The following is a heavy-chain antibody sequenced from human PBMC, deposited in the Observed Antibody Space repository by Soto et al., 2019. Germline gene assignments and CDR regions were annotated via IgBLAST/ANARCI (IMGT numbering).Heavy chain of an antibody. CDR3: ARVGRRLGWFDP. D-gene: IGHD6-25*01. CDR2: ISPFNYNT. J-gene: IGHJ5*02. Sequence: QVQLMQSRPEVKTPGASVKLSCKASGYTFSSYVITWVRQAPGQGLEWMGWISPFNYNTNYAQKFQGRVTMTTDTSTNTSYMELRSLRSDDTAVYYCARVGRRLGWFDPWGQGTLVTVSS. V-gene: IGHV1-18*01. CDR1: GYTFSSYV.